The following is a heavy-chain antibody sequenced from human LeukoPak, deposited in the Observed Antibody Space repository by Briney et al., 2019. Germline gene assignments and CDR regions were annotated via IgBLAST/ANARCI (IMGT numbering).Heavy chain of an antibody. CDR3: ARTAGSGYYNNWFDP. CDR1: GFTVSGNY. Sequence: GGSLRLSCAASGFTVSGNYMSWVRQAPGKGLEWVSVIYSGGSTYYADSVKGRFTISRDNSKNTLYLQMSSLRAEDTAVYYCARTAGSGYYNNWFDPWGQGTLVTVSS. V-gene: IGHV3-66*02. J-gene: IGHJ5*02. D-gene: IGHD3-22*01. CDR2: IYSGGST.